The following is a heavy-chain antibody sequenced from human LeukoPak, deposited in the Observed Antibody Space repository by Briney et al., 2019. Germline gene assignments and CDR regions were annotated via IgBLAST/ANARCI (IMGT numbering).Heavy chain of an antibody. D-gene: IGHD4-17*01. V-gene: IGHV1-69*05. Sequence: SVKVSCKASRGTFSSYAISWVRQAPGQGLEWMGRIIPIFGTANYAQKFQGRVTITTDESTSTAYMELSSLRSEDTAVYYCAGNDYGELYMDVWGKGTTVTVSS. J-gene: IGHJ6*03. CDR1: RGTFSSYA. CDR3: AGNDYGELYMDV. CDR2: IIPIFGTA.